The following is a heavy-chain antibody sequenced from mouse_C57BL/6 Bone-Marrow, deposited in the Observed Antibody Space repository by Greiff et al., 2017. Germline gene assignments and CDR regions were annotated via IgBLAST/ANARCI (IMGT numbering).Heavy chain of an antibody. CDR1: GYAFSSSW. CDR2: IYPGDGDT. V-gene: IGHV1-82*01. D-gene: IGHD1-1*01. Sequence: VQRVESGPELVKPGASVKISCKASGYAFSSSWMNWVKQRPGKGLEWIGRIYPGDGDTNYNGKFKGKATLTADKSSSTAYMQLSSLTSEDSAVYFCARCYGSRFDYWGQGTTLTVSS. J-gene: IGHJ2*01. CDR3: ARCYGSRFDY.